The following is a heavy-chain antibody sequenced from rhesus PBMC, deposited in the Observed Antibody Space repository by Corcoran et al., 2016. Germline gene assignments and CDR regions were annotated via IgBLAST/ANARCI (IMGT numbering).Heavy chain of an antibody. Sequence: QVQLQESGPGLVKPSETLSLRCAVAGGSISGDYYWNWIRQSPGKGLEGIGSVYGNGVTTYYNPSVKSRVTISKDTSKNQLFLILSSVTAADTAVYYCGRDFDFWGQGVLVTVSP. J-gene: IGHJ4*01. CDR2: VYGNGVTT. V-gene: IGHV4S9*01. CDR1: GGSISGDYY. CDR3: GRDFDF.